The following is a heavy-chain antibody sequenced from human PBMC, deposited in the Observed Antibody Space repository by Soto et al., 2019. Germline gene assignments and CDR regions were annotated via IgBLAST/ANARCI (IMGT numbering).Heavy chain of an antibody. Sequence: QLQLQESGSGLVKPSQTLSLTCAVSGGSISSGGYSWSWIRQPPGKGLEWIGYIYHSGSTDYNPSLRSRVTITGDRSKNQFSLKLSSVAAADTAVYYCARGQVVAAQHWGQGTLVTVSS. CDR2: IYHSGST. J-gene: IGHJ4*02. D-gene: IGHD2-15*01. V-gene: IGHV4-30-2*01. CDR3: ARGQVVAAQH. CDR1: GGSISSGGYS.